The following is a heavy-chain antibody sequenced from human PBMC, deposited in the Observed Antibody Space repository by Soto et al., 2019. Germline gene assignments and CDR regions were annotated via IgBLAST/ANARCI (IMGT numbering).Heavy chain of an antibody. J-gene: IGHJ4*02. CDR1: GYTFTTFR. V-gene: IGHV1-3*01. Sequence: GASVKVSCKASGYTFTTFRMHWVRQAPGQRLEWMGWINAGNGDTKYSQKFQGRVTITRDTSASTAYMELSSLRSEDTAVYYCARDPSDYWGQGTLVTVSS. CDR2: INAGNGDT. CDR3: ARDPSDY.